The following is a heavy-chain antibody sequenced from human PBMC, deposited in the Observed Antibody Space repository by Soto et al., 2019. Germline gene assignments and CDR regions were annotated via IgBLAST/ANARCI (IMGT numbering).Heavy chain of an antibody. J-gene: IGHJ5*02. V-gene: IGHV2-5*02. D-gene: IGHD1-26*01. CDR3: AHSRIVGARSTWFDP. Sequence: QITLKESGPTLVTPTQTLTLTCTFSGFSLSTSGVGVGWIRQPPGEALEWLALIYWDDDKRYSPSLKSRLTSTRDTSKNRVVPTMTNMDPVDTATYYCAHSRIVGARSTWFDPWGQGTLVTVAS. CDR2: IYWDDDK. CDR1: GFSLSTSGVG.